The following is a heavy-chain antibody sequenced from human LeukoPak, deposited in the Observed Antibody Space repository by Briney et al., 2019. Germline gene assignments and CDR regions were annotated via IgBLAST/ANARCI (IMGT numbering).Heavy chain of an antibody. CDR2: IKSKTDGGTT. V-gene: IGHV3-15*01. CDR1: GIPFRNAL. J-gene: IGHJ4*02. D-gene: IGHD6-19*01. CDR3: TTDRITVAAPFDY. Sequence: GSLRPSCAASGIPFRNALMRVGGPASGEGVGWVGRIKSKTDGGTTDYAAPVKGRFTISRDDSKNTLYLQMNSLKTEDTAVYYCTTDRITVAAPFDYWGQGTLVTVSS.